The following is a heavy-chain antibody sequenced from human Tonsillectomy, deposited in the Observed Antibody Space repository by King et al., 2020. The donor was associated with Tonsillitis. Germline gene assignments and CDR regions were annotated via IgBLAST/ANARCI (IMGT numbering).Heavy chain of an antibody. V-gene: IGHV3-30*02. Sequence: VQLVQSGGGVVQPGGSLRLSCTASGFTFSTYGMHWVRQAPGKGVEWVAFIRYDGSNKYYVDSVKGRFTISRDNSKNTLYLQMNSLRAEDTAAYYCVAPRSGDSYGFDAFDIWGQGTMVTVSS. J-gene: IGHJ3*02. D-gene: IGHD5-18*01. CDR3: VAPRSGDSYGFDAFDI. CDR2: IRYDGSNK. CDR1: GFTFSTYG.